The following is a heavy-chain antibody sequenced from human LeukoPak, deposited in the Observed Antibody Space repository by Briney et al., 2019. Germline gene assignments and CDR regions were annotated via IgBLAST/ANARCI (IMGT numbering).Heavy chain of an antibody. D-gene: IGHD2-2*01. CDR3: VRLTCSGSSCSGGGAFDV. Sequence: SEALSLTCSVSGDSMSSGGYLWTWMRRHPGKGLEWIGYIFYNGGSYYSPSLQSRLTISVDTSQKQFSLKMSSVTAADTAVYYCVRLTCSGSSCSGGGAFDVWGQGTVVTVS. J-gene: IGHJ3*01. CDR1: GDSMSSGGYL. V-gene: IGHV4-31*03. CDR2: IFYNGGS.